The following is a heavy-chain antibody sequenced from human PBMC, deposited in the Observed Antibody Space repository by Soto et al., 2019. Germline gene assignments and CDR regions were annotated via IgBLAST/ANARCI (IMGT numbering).Heavy chain of an antibody. D-gene: IGHD3-10*01. Sequence: EVHLVESGGGLVQPGGSLSLSCEASGFTFGSSWMSWVRQAPGKGLEWVSYIKPDASETYYVDSVRGRFTISRDNAKNSLYLQMNSLRAEDTALYYCARDPSFGAFDIWGQGTMVTVSA. CDR1: GFTFGSSW. V-gene: IGHV3-7*01. J-gene: IGHJ3*02. CDR2: IKPDASET. CDR3: ARDPSFGAFDI.